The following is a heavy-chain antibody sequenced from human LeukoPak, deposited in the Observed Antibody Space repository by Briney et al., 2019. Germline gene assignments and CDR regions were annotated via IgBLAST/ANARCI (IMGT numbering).Heavy chain of an antibody. CDR1: GYTLTELP. CDR2: FDPDDGET. D-gene: IGHD1-26*01. V-gene: IGHV1-24*01. CDR3: ATGTSGSYYVGIVRPIDY. J-gene: IGHJ4*02. Sequence: ASVKVSCKVSGYTLTELPIHWVRQAPGKALEWMGGFDPDDGETVYAQMFQGRVTMTEDTSSDTASMELSSLRSEDTAVYYCATGTSGSYYVGIVRPIDYWGQGTLVTVSS.